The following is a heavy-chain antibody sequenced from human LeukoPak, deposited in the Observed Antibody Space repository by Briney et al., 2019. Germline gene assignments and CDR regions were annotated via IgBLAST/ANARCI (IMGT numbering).Heavy chain of an antibody. CDR1: GGTFSSYA. D-gene: IGHD3-10*01. J-gene: IGHJ5*02. Sequence: ASVKVSCKASGGTFSSYAISWVRQAPGQGLEWMGRIIPILGIANYAQKFQGRVTITADKSTSTAYMELSSLRSEDTAVYYCARDPSTSLWFGELPNWFDPWGQGTLVTVSS. V-gene: IGHV1-69*04. CDR3: ARDPSTSLWFGELPNWFDP. CDR2: IIPILGIA.